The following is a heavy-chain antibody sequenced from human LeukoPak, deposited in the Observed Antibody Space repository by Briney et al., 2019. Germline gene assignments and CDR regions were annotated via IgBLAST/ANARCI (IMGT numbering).Heavy chain of an antibody. CDR1: GGSISSYY. D-gene: IGHD3-9*01. CDR3: ARTTLLYSDWSPDAFDI. CDR2: IYTSGST. Sequence: SETLSLTRIVSGGSISSYYWSWIRPPAGRGLEGIGRIYTSGSTNYNPSLKSRVTMSVDTSKNQFSLKLSSVTAADTAVYYCARTTLLYSDWSPDAFDIWGQGTMVTVSS. V-gene: IGHV4-4*07. J-gene: IGHJ3*02.